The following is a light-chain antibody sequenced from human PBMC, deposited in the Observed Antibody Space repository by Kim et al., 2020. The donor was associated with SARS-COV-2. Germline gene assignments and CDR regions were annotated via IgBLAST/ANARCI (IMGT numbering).Light chain of an antibody. CDR1: QGISND. CDR2: GAF. V-gene: IGKV1-12*01. CDR3: QQAKSFPLT. J-gene: IGKJ4*01. Sequence: GDRVTITCRASQGISNDLAWYQQKAGKAPKLLIYGAFTLQSGVPSRFSGSGSGTDFTLTISSLQPEDIATYYCQQAKSFPLTFGGGTKVDIK.